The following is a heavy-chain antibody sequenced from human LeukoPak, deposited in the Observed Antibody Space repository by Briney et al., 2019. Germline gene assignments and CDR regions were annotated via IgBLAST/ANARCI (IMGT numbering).Heavy chain of an antibody. CDR1: GFTFSSYR. J-gene: IGHJ6*02. CDR3: ARDFYIVATDYGMDV. Sequence: GGSLRLSCAASGFTFSSYRMSWVRQAPGKGLEWVANIKQDGSEKYYVDSVKGRFTISRDNAKNSLYLQMNSLRAKDTAVYYCARDFYIVATDYGMDVWGQGTTVTVSS. V-gene: IGHV3-7*01. CDR2: IKQDGSEK. D-gene: IGHD5-12*01.